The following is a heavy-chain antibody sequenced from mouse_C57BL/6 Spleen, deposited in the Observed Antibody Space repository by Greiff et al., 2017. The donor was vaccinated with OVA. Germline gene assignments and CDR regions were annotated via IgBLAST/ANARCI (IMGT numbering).Heavy chain of an antibody. CDR3: AKHQGYGSSFREYYAMDY. CDR1: GFSLTSYG. CDR2: IWGGGST. V-gene: IGHV2-9*01. Sequence: VMLVESGPGLVAPSQSLSITCTVSGFSLTSYGVDWVRQPPGKGLEWLGVIWGGGSTNYNSAPMSRLSLSKDNSKRQVFLKMNSLQTDDTAMYYCAKHQGYGSSFREYYAMDYWGQGTSVTVSS. D-gene: IGHD1-1*01. J-gene: IGHJ4*01.